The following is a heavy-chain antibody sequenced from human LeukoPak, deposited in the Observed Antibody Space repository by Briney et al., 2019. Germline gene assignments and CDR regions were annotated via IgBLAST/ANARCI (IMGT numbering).Heavy chain of an antibody. J-gene: IGHJ4*02. CDR3: SKDRWLQGYFDY. Sequence: GCSLRLSCTTSGFIFSNYGMHWVRQAPGQGLTGVAFIRHDGSNKYYADSAKGRCTLSRDHSKKTLYLQMNSLSTEDTALYYLSKDRWLQGYFDYWGKGTLVSVSS. CDR2: IRHDGSNK. D-gene: IGHD5-18*01. CDR1: GFIFSNYG. V-gene: IGHV3-30*02.